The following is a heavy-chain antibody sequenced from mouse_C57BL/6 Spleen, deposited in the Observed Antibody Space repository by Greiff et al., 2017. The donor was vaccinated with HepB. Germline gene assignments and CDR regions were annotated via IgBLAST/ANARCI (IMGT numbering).Heavy chain of an antibody. D-gene: IGHD1-1*01. V-gene: IGHV1-69*01. CDR1: GYTFTSYW. Sequence: VQLQQSGAELVMPGASVKLSCKASGYTFTSYWMHWVKQRPGQGLEWIGEIDPSDSYTNYNQKFKGKSTLTVDKSSSTAYMQLSSLTSEDSAVCYCARNYGSSYNAMDYWGQGTSVTVSS. CDR2: IDPSDSYT. CDR3: ARNYGSSYNAMDY. J-gene: IGHJ4*01.